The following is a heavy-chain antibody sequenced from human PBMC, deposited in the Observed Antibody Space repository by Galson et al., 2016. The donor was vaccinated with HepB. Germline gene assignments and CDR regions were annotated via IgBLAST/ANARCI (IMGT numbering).Heavy chain of an antibody. CDR3: AREFLEDDSGWREAFDI. V-gene: IGHV4-30-2*01. CDR2: IHHTGAT. CDR1: GDFVTGASFS. Sequence: TLSLTCTVSGDFVTGASFSWNWIRHPPGKGLEWIGNIHHTGATYSNPSLESRVTISLDRSKKQFSLGLTSVTAADTAVYYCAREFLEDDSGWREAFDIWGQGTSVTVS. D-gene: IGHD3-3*01. J-gene: IGHJ3*02.